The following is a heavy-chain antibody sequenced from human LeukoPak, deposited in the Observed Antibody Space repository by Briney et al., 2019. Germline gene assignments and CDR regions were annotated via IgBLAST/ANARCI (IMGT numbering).Heavy chain of an antibody. CDR1: GGTFSSYA. CDR3: ARDRHYYATSGSFDY. D-gene: IGHD3-10*01. V-gene: IGHV1-69*05. J-gene: IGHJ4*02. Sequence: SVKVSCKASGGTFSSYAISWVRQAPGHGLEWMGGIIPIFGTANYAQKFQGRVTISTDESTSTAYMELSSLRSEDTGVYYCARDRHYYATSGSFDYWGQGTLVTVSS. CDR2: IIPIFGTA.